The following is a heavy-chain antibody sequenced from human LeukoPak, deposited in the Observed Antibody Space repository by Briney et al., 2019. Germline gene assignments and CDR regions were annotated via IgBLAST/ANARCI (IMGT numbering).Heavy chain of an antibody. D-gene: IGHD4-17*01. Sequence: SETLSLTCSVSGGSIRSNSHYWGWIRQSPGKGLEWIGRIYTSGTTNCHPSLKSRVTMSLDTSKNQFSLKLSSVTAADTAVYYCARGYGDIDYWGQGTLVTVSS. J-gene: IGHJ4*02. CDR1: GGSIRSNSHY. CDR3: ARGYGDIDY. V-gene: IGHV4-39*07. CDR2: IYTSGTT.